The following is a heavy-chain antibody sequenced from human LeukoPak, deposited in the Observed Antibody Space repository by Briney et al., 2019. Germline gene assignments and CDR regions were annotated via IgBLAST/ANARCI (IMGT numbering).Heavy chain of an antibody. D-gene: IGHD6-13*01. J-gene: IGHJ4*02. CDR3: AKSAAAGIWWDYSDY. Sequence: SETLSLTCTVSGGSISSYYWSWIRQPPGKGLEWIGYIYYSGSTNYNPFLKSRVTISVDTSKNQFSLKLSSVTAADTAVYYCAKSAAAGIWWDYSDYWGQGTLVTVSS. CDR2: IYYSGST. CDR1: GGSISSYY. V-gene: IGHV4-59*01.